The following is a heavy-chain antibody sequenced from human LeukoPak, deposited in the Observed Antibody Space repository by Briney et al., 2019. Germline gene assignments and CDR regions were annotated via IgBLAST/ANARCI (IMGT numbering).Heavy chain of an antibody. CDR2: IYYSGST. J-gene: IGHJ4*02. V-gene: IGHV4-39*01. CDR1: GGSISSSSYY. Sequence: SETLSLTCTVSGGSISSSSYYWGWIRQPPGKGLEWIGGIYYSGSTYYNPSLKGRVTISVDTSKNQFSLKLSSVTAADTAVYYCARHASRGYSYGFANLLFLFDYWGQGTLVTVSS. CDR3: ARHASRGYSYGFANLLFLFDY. D-gene: IGHD5-18*01.